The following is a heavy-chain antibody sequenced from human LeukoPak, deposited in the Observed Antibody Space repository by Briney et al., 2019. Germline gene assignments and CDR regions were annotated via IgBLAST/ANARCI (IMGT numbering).Heavy chain of an antibody. CDR3: AKDNGPDSSGWKNAFDI. Sequence: ASVKVSFKASGYTFTSYYMHWVRQAPGQGLEWMGIINPSGGSTSYAQKFQGRVTMTRDMSTRTDYMELSSLRSEDTALYYYAKDNGPDSSGWKNAFDIWGQGTMVTVSS. CDR2: INPSGGST. CDR1: GYTFTSYY. V-gene: IGHV1-46*01. J-gene: IGHJ3*02. D-gene: IGHD3-22*01.